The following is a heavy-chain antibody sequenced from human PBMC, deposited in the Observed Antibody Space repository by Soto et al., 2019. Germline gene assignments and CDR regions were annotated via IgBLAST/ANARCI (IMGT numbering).Heavy chain of an antibody. Sequence: PSETRSRTCSVSGGSMNRFYWSGVRQSPGKGLEWIGYIYFRGTTYYHPSLQSRVSISMDPSQNQFSLKLNSMTTADTAGYYCARSSGYATPLDQWGQRPMVTVSS. CDR1: GGSMNRFY. D-gene: IGHD3-22*01. J-gene: IGHJ4*02. CDR3: ARSSGYATPLDQ. CDR2: IYFRGTT. V-gene: IGHV4-59*01.